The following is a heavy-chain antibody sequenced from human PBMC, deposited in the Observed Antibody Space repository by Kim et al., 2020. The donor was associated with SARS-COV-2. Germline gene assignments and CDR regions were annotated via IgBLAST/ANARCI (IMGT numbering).Heavy chain of an antibody. J-gene: IGHJ4*02. V-gene: IGHV4-38-2*02. CDR2: IWHAGTT. CDR3: ARGWAITEPFFEN. Sequence: SETLSLTCTVSGYSISSGYLWGWIRQPPGKGLEWIGSIWHAGTTYYNPSLKSRVSLSVDTSKNQFFLKLSSVTAADTAMYYCARGWAITEPFFENWGQGT. D-gene: IGHD1-20*01. CDR1: GYSISSGYL.